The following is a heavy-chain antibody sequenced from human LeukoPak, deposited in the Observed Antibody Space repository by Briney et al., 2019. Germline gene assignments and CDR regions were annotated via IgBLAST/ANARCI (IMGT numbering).Heavy chain of an antibody. CDR3: ARLGDTNYYYMDV. J-gene: IGHJ6*03. V-gene: IGHV4-59*11. Sequence: SEPLSLTCTVSGGSISSHYWSWIRQPPGKGLEWIGYIYYSGSTNYNPSLKSRVTISVDTSKNQFSLKLSSVTAADTAVYYCARLGDTNYYYMDVWGKGTTVTVSS. D-gene: IGHD3-10*01. CDR2: IYYSGST. CDR1: GGSISSHY.